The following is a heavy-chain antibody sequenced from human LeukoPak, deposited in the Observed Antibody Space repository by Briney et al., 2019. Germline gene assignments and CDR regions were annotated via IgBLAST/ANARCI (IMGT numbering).Heavy chain of an antibody. CDR2: IYDSGST. CDR1: GGSISSGGYY. Sequence: PSQTLSLTCTVSGGSISSGGYYWSWIRQHPGKGLEWIGYIYDSGSTYYNPSLTSRDTISVDTSKNQFSLKLSSVTAADTAVYYCARDPAAGRGDWFDPWGQGTLVTVSS. CDR3: ARDPAAGRGDWFDP. D-gene: IGHD6-13*01. V-gene: IGHV4-31*03. J-gene: IGHJ5*02.